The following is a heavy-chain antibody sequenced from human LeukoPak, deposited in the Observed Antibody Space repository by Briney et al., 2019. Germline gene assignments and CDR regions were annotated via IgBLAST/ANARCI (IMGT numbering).Heavy chain of an antibody. CDR3: AKDTYSSSWGHYYYYMDV. CDR1: GFTFSSYS. V-gene: IGHV3-23*01. D-gene: IGHD6-13*01. J-gene: IGHJ6*03. CDR2: ISGSGGST. Sequence: GGSLRLSCAASGFTFSSYSMNWVRQAPGKGLEWVSAISGSGGSTYYADSVKGRFTISRDNSKNTLYLQMNSLRAEDTAVYYCAKDTYSSSWGHYYYYMDVWGKGTTVTVSS.